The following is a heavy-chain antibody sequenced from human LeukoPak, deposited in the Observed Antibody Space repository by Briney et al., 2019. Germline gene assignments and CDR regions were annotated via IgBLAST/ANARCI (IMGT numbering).Heavy chain of an antibody. D-gene: IGHD2-2*01. Sequence: PGGSLRLSCAASGFTFSSYAMHWVRQAPGKGLEWVAVISYDGSNKYYADSVKGRFTISRDNSKNTLYLQMNSLRAEDTAVYYCAREEDCSSTSCYEDGMDVWGQGTTVTVSS. CDR3: AREEDCSSTSCYEDGMDV. V-gene: IGHV3-30-3*01. CDR2: ISYDGSNK. J-gene: IGHJ6*02. CDR1: GFTFSSYA.